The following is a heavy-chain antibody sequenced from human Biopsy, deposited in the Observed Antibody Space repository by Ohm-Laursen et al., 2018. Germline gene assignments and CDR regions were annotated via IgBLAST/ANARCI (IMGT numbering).Heavy chain of an antibody. CDR1: GGSISSYY. CDR2: IYYTGST. CDR3: ARAAFGPFDS. Sequence: PSQTLSLTCTVSGGSISSYYWSWIRQPPGKGLEWIGYIYYTGSTNYNPSVKSRVTISVDTSKNQFSLKLSSVTAADTAVYYCARAAFGPFDSWGQGALVTVSS. V-gene: IGHV4-59*12. J-gene: IGHJ4*02. D-gene: IGHD3-16*01.